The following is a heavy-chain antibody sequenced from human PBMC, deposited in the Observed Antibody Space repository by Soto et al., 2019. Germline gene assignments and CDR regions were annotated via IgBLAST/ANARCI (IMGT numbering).Heavy chain of an antibody. CDR3: ARAPGAAARPPFDY. CDR1: RFIFNSYS. D-gene: IGHD6-13*01. Sequence: GGSLRLSCAASRFIFNSYSMNWVRQAPGKGLEWVSSISSSSSYIYYANSVKGRFTISRDNAKNSLYLQMNSLRAEDTAVYYCARAPGAAARPPFDYWGRGTLVTVSS. J-gene: IGHJ4*02. CDR2: ISSSSSYI. V-gene: IGHV3-21*01.